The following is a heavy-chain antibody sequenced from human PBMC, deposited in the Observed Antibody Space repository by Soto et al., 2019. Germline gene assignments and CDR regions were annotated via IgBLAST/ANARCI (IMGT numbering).Heavy chain of an antibody. CDR2: IYYSGST. D-gene: IGHD3-10*01. Sequence: SETLSLTCAVYGGSFSGYYWTWIRQPPGKGLAWIGYIYYSGSTNYSPSLKSRVTISVDTSKNQFSLKLSSVTAADTAVYYCARDGYYGSGSYGIGYYGMDVWGQGTTVTVSS. J-gene: IGHJ6*02. CDR3: ARDGYYGSGSYGIGYYGMDV. V-gene: IGHV4-59*01. CDR1: GGSFSGYY.